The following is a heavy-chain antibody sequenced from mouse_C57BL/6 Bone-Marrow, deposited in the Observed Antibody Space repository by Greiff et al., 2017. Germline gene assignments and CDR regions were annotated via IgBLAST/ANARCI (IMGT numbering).Heavy chain of an antibody. J-gene: IGHJ4*01. V-gene: IGHV1-72*01. D-gene: IGHD1-1*01. Sequence: VQLQQPGAELVKPGASVKLSCKASGYTFTSYWMHWVKQRPGRGLEWIGRIAPNSGGTKYNEKFKSKATLTVDKPSSTAYMQLSSLTSEDSAVYYCARSGYGSSYGAMDYWGQGTSVTVSS. CDR2: IAPNSGGT. CDR1: GYTFTSYW. CDR3: ARSGYGSSYGAMDY.